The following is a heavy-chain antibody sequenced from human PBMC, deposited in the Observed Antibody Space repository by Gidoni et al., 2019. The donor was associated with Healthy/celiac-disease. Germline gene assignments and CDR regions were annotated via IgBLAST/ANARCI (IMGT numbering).Heavy chain of an antibody. V-gene: IGHV3-49*04. J-gene: IGHJ4*02. CDR3: TTPRKDTAMVYLGY. D-gene: IGHD5-18*01. CDR2: IRSKAYGGTT. CDR1: GFTFGDYA. Sequence: EVQLVESVGGLVQPGRSLRLACTASGFTFGDYAMSWVRQAPGKGLEWVGFIRSKAYGGTTEYAASVKGRFTISRDDSKSIAYLQMNSLETEDTAVYYCTTPRKDTAMVYLGYWGQGTLVTVSS.